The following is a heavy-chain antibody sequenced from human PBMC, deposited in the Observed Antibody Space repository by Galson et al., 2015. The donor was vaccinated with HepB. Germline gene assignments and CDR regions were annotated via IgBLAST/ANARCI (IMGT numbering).Heavy chain of an antibody. J-gene: IGHJ4*02. D-gene: IGHD6-13*01. V-gene: IGHV1-3*01. CDR3: ARDQGGYSSSWYFDY. CDR2: INAGNGNT. CDR1: GYTFTSYA. Sequence: SVKVSCKASGYTFTSYAMHWVRQAPGQRLEWMGWINAGNGNTKYSQKFQGRVTITRDTSASTAYMELSSLRSEDTAVYYCARDQGGYSSSWYFDYWGQGTLVTVSS.